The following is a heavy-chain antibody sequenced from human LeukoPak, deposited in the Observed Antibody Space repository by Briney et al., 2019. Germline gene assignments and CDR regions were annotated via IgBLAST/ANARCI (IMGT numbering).Heavy chain of an antibody. CDR2: IYDSGST. CDR1: GGAISSNH. D-gene: IGHD3-22*01. V-gene: IGHV4-59*01. J-gene: IGHJ3*02. CDR3: ASSPYWYDSNGYFGAFDI. Sequence: SETLSPTCTVSGGAISSNHWSWIRQPPGKGLEWIGYIYDSGSTNYNPSLKSRVTISIDTPKNQFSLKLTSVTAADTAVYYCASSPYWYDSNGYFGAFDIWGLGTMVTVTS.